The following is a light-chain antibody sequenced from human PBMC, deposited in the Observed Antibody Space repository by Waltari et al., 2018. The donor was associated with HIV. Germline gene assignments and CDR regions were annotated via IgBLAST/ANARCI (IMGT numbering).Light chain of an antibody. CDR1: QSVSSSY. V-gene: IGKV3-20*01. J-gene: IGKJ5*01. CDR2: GAS. Sequence: EIVLTQSPGTLSLSPGERATLSCRASQSVSSSYLAWYQQKPSQAPRLLIYGASSRATGIPDRFSRSGYGTDFTLTISRLEPEDFAMYYCQQYGSSPVITFGQGTRLEIK. CDR3: QQYGSSPVIT.